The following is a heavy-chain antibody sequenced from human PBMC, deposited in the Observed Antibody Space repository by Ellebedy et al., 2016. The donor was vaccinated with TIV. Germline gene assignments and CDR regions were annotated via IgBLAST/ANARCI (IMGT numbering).Heavy chain of an antibody. D-gene: IGHD5-12*01. CDR2: INQDGSEK. CDR1: GFSFRSYW. Sequence: GESLKISCAASGFSFRSYWMTWVRQAPGKGLEWVANINQDGSEKHYVDSVKGRFTISRDNAKNSLYLQVNSLRAEDTAVYYCARRNPSGYDPFLDSWGQGTLVTVSS. CDR3: ARRNPSGYDPFLDS. V-gene: IGHV3-7*01. J-gene: IGHJ4*02.